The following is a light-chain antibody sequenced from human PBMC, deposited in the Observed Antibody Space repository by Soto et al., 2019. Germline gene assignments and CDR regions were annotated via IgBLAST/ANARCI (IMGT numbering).Light chain of an antibody. V-gene: IGKV3-11*01. J-gene: IGKJ4*01. CDR2: DKS. CDR1: QSVSTY. CDR3: QQRSNWLLT. Sequence: EIVLTQSPATLSLSPVERATLSCRASQSVSTYLAWFQQKPGQAPRLLIYDKSNRATGIPARFSGSGSGIDFSLTISSLEPEDFAVYYCQQRSNWLLTFGGGTKVEIK.